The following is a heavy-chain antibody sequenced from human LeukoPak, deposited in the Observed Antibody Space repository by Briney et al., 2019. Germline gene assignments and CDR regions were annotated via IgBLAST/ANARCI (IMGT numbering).Heavy chain of an antibody. V-gene: IGHV3-30*04. J-gene: IGHJ4*02. CDR2: ISYDGSNK. D-gene: IGHD3-16*01. CDR3: ARESKGTYFDD. CDR1: GFIFSNHA. Sequence: GGSLRLSCAASGFIFSNHAMHWVRQAPGKGLEWVAVISYDGSNKYYADSGKGRFTISRDNSKNTLYLQMNSLRAEDTAVYYCARESKGTYFDDWGQETLVTVSS.